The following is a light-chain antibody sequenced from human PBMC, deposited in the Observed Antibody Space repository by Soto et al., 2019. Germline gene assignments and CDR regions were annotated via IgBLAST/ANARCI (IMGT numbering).Light chain of an antibody. Sequence: DIQMTQSPSSLSASVGDRVTITCRASQSIGDYLNWYQHRPGKAPRLLIYAASSLQSGVPSRFGGSGSGTDFTLTISSVQPEDFATYYCQHSYSVISGTFGQGTKVEIK. CDR2: AAS. J-gene: IGKJ1*01. V-gene: IGKV1-39*01. CDR3: QHSYSVISGT. CDR1: QSIGDY.